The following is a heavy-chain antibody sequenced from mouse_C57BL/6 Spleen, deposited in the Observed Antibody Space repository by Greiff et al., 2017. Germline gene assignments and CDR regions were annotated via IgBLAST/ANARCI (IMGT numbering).Heavy chain of an antibody. CDR3: ARGDYVEHDFDY. Sequence: QVQLQQPGAELVKPGASVKMSCKASGYTFTSYWITWVKQRPGQGLEWIGDIYPGSGSTNYNEKFKSKATLTVDTSSSTAYMQLSSLTSEDSAVYYCARGDYVEHDFDYWGQGTTLTGSS. CDR1: GYTFTSYW. CDR2: IYPGSGST. V-gene: IGHV1-55*01. J-gene: IGHJ2*01. D-gene: IGHD2-4*01.